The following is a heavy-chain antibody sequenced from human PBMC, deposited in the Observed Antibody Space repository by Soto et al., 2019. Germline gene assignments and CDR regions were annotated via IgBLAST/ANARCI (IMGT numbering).Heavy chain of an antibody. CDR3: ARGRGSGSYYVGNYFDY. Sequence: ASVKVSCKASGGTFSSYAISWVRQAPGQGLEWMGGIIPIFGTANYAQKFQGRVTITADESTSTAYMELSSLRSEDTAVYYCARGRGSGSYYVGNYFDYWGQGTLVTVSS. CDR1: GGTFSSYA. CDR2: IIPIFGTA. J-gene: IGHJ4*02. D-gene: IGHD1-26*01. V-gene: IGHV1-69*13.